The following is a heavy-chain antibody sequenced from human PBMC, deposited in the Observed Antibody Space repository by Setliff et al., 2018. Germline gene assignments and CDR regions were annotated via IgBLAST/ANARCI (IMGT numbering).Heavy chain of an antibody. CDR2: TIPIFGST. CDR1: GGTFSSYG. CDR3: VREGVDSRSSTDYRYYMDV. J-gene: IGHJ6*03. D-gene: IGHD3-22*01. V-gene: IGHV1-69*05. Sequence: SVKVSCKASGGTFSSYGISWVRQAPGQGLEWMGGTIPIFGSTNYAQKFQDRVTIITDESTSTAYMELSSLRTEDTAVYYCVREGVDSRSSTDYRYYMDVWGKGTTVTVSS.